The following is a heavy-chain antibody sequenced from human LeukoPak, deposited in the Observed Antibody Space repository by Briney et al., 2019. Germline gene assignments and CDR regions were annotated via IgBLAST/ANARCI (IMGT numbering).Heavy chain of an antibody. J-gene: IGHJ4*02. CDR3: ARDWGTWSWSGGYFDY. CDR2: IKQDGSEI. D-gene: IGHD3-16*01. CDR1: GFSFRSYG. Sequence: HPGGSLRLSCAASGFSFRSYGMHWVRQAPGKGLEWVANIKQDGSEIYYVDSVRGRFTVSRDNAKNSLHLQMNSLRAEDTAVYYCARDWGTWSWSGGYFDYWGQGTLVTVSS. V-gene: IGHV3-7*01.